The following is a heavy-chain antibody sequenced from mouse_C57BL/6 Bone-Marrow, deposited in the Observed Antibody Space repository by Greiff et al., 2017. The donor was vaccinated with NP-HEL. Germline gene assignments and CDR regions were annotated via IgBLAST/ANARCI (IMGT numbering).Heavy chain of an antibody. V-gene: IGHV1-61*01. J-gene: IGHJ1*03. CDR3: ARVQVYWYFDV. CDR2: IYPSDSET. Sequence: QVQLKQPGAELVRPGSSVKLSCKASGYTFTSYWMDWVKQRPGQGLEWIGNIYPSDSETHYNQKFKDKATLTVDKSSSTAYMQLSSLTSEDSAVYYCARVQVYWYFDVWGTGTTVTVSS. CDR1: GYTFTSYW.